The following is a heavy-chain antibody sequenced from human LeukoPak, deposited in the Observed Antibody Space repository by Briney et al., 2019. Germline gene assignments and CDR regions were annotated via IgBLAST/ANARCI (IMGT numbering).Heavy chain of an antibody. D-gene: IGHD3-22*01. V-gene: IGHV4-31*03. Sequence: SETLSLTCTVSGGSISSGGYYWSWIRQHPGKGLEWIGYIYYSGSTNYNPSLKSRVTISVDTSKNQFSLKLSSVTAADTAVYYCARGLYYDSSGYLVWGQGTLVTVSS. CDR3: ARGLYYDSSGYLV. CDR2: IYYSGST. J-gene: IGHJ4*02. CDR1: GGSISSGGYY.